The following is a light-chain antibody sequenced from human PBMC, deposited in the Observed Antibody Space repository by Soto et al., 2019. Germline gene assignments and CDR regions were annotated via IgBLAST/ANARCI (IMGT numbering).Light chain of an antibody. J-gene: IGKJ3*01. CDR2: SAS. CDR3: DLT. CDR1: QGISSY. Sequence: DIQLTQSPSSLSASVGDRVTNTCRVSQGISSYLNWYRQKPGKVPKLLIYSASNLPSGVPSRFSGSGSGTDFTLTISSLQHEDVATYYADLTFGPGTKVDIK. V-gene: IGKV1-27*01.